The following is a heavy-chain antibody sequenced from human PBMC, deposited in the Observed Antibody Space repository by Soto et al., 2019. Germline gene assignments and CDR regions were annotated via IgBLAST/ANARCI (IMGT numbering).Heavy chain of an antibody. J-gene: IGHJ4*02. CDR2: IKHDTSEA. D-gene: IGHD3-16*02. V-gene: IGHV3-7*03. Sequence: PGGSLRLCCAASGVKVSDYWMSWVRQAPGKGLEWVGNIKHDTSEAHYADSVKGRFTITRDNIKNFLFLQMNGLRSDDTASYYCARDGLLFSGPYRPSRFDYWGLGTLVTVSS. CDR3: ARDGLLFSGPYRPSRFDY. CDR1: GVKVSDYW.